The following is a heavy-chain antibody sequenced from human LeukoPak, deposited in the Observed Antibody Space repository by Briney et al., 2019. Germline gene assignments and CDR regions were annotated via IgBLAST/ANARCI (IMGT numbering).Heavy chain of an antibody. Sequence: ASVKVSCKASGGTFSSYAISWVRQAPGQGLEWMGWISAYNGNTNYAQKLQGRVTMTTDTSTSTAYMELRSLRSDDTAVYYCARYCSGGSCYYDFDYWGQGTLVTVSS. CDR2: ISAYNGNT. J-gene: IGHJ4*02. CDR1: GGTFSSYA. D-gene: IGHD2-15*01. V-gene: IGHV1-18*01. CDR3: ARYCSGGSCYYDFDY.